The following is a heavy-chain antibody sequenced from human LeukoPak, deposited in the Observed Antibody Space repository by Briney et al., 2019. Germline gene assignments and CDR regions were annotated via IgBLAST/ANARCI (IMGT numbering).Heavy chain of an antibody. CDR3: ASWGVRAVLEYFDL. Sequence: PGGSLRLSCAASGFTFSDSAMHWVRQAFGRGLEWVGRIRSKANGYATAYAASVKGRFTISRDESKNTAYLQMNSLRAEDTAVYYCASWGVRAVLEYFDLWGRGTLVIVSS. CDR1: GFTFSDSA. J-gene: IGHJ2*01. CDR2: IRSKANGYAT. V-gene: IGHV3-73*01. D-gene: IGHD3-10*01.